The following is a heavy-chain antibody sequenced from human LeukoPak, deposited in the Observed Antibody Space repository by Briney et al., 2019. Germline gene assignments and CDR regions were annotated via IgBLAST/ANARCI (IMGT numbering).Heavy chain of an antibody. Sequence: SETLSLTCTVSGGSISGQYWSLIRQPPGKGLEWIGYIYYTGITKYSPSLKSRVTISVDTSKNQFSLRLTSVTAADTAVYYCARVSFHYHSGNYGWYFDSWGQGTLVTVSS. V-gene: IGHV4-59*11. CDR1: GGSISGQY. D-gene: IGHD3-10*01. CDR3: ARVSFHYHSGNYGWYFDS. CDR2: IYYTGIT. J-gene: IGHJ4*02.